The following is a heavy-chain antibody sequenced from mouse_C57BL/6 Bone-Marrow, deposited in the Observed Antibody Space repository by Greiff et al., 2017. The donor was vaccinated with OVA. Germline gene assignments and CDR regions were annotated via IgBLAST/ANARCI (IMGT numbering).Heavy chain of an antibody. CDR2: ISPSDSET. J-gene: IGHJ2*01. V-gene: IGHV1-61*01. CDR3: ANLGQDY. Sequence: VQLQQPGAELVRPGSSVKLSCKASGYTFTSYWMDWVKQRPGQGLEWIGNISPSDSETHYNQKFKDKATLTVDKSSSTAYMQLSSLTSEDSAVYYCANLGQDYWGQGTTLTVSS. D-gene: IGHD3-3*01. CDR1: GYTFTSYW.